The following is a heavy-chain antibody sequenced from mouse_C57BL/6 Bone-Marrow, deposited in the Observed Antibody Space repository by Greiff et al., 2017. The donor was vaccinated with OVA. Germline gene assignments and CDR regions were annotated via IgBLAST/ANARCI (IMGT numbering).Heavy chain of an antibody. Sequence: VQLQQPGAELVKPGASVKLSCKASGYTFTSSWMHWVKQRPGRGLEWIGRIDPNSGGTKYNEKFKSKATLTVDKPSSTAYMQLNSLTSEDSAVYYCAREHYYGSSPYCYFDVWGTGTTVTVSS. CDR2: IDPNSGGT. CDR3: AREHYYGSSPYCYFDV. V-gene: IGHV1-72*01. J-gene: IGHJ1*03. D-gene: IGHD1-1*01. CDR1: GYTFTSSW.